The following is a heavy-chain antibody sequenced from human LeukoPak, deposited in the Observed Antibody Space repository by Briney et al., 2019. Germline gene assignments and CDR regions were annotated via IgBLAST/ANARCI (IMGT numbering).Heavy chain of an antibody. J-gene: IGHJ4*02. CDR1: GGSISSYY. V-gene: IGHV4-4*07. Sequence: SETLSLTCTVSGGSISSYYWSWIRQPAGKGLEWIGRIYTSGSTNYNPSLKSRVTMSVDTSKNQFTLKLSSVTAADTAVYYCARDQSHYGDYEGYFDYWGQGTLVTVSP. CDR3: ARDQSHYGDYEGYFDY. CDR2: IYTSGST. D-gene: IGHD4-17*01.